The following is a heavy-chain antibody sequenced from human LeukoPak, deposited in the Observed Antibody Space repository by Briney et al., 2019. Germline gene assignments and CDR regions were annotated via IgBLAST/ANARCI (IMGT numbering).Heavy chain of an antibody. V-gene: IGHV3-7*01. CDR1: GFSLSDYW. J-gene: IGHJ5*01. CDR2: IKQDGSEK. Sequence: PGGSLRLSCAASGFSLSDYWMTWVRQTPGKGPEWLANIKQDGSEKNYVESVNGRFIISRDNAKNSGYLQMNSLRAEDTAVYYCVGGTGWLPLTWGQGTLVTVSS. CDR3: VGGTGWLPLT. D-gene: IGHD6-19*01.